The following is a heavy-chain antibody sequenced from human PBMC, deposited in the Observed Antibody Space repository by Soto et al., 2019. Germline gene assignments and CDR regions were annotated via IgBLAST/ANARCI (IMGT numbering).Heavy chain of an antibody. D-gene: IGHD3-22*01. CDR2: LDPENEEI. Sequence: QVQLVQSGAELKKPGASVKVSCKVSGYPLIELSVHWVRQSPREGLEWLGGLDPENEEIMYAPRFQGRVSMTEDRSTATVFMELGGLRAEDAAVYYCATGRRYDSNDYYHGLDIWGQGTTVTVSS. J-gene: IGHJ6*02. CDR3: ATGRRYDSNDYYHGLDI. V-gene: IGHV1-24*01. CDR1: GYPLIELS.